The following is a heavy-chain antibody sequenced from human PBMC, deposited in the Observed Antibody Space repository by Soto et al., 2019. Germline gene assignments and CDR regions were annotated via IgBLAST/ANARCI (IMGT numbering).Heavy chain of an antibody. CDR3: AKTGLGSLATYCTTGDCHYAFDV. CDR2: ISGGGDGT. Sequence: EVQLWESGGGLVRPGGSLRLSCAASGFTFYNYAMNWVRQAPGKGLEWVSTISGGGDGTYYADSVKGRFTISRDNSRNTVYLQMNSLRAEDTAVYYCAKTGLGSLATYCTTGDCHYAFDVWGQGTLVTVSS. V-gene: IGHV3-23*01. CDR1: GFTFYNYA. J-gene: IGHJ3*01. D-gene: IGHD2-8*01.